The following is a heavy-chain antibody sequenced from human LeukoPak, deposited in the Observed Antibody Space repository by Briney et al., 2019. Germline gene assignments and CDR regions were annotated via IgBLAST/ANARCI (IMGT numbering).Heavy chain of an antibody. D-gene: IGHD2-2*01. CDR1: GGSISSGSYC. Sequence: PSQTLSLTCTVSGGSISSGSYCWSWIRQPAGKALEWIGRIYTSGSTNYNPSLKSRVTISVDTSKNQFSLKLSSVTAADTAVYYCARGTRVPAAIDYWGQGTLVTVPS. J-gene: IGHJ4*02. CDR3: ARGTRVPAAIDY. V-gene: IGHV4-61*02. CDR2: IYTSGST.